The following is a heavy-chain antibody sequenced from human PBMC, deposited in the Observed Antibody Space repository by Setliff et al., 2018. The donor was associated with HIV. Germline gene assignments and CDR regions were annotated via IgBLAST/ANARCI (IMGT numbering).Heavy chain of an antibody. CDR3: ARSVIGYYYYGMDV. Sequence: GGSLRLSCAASGFTFSSYWMSWVRQAPGKGLEWVANIKQDGSEQYYVDSVKGRFTISRDNSKNTLYLQMHSLRAEDTAMYYCARSVIGYYYYGMDVWGQGNAGHRLL. CDR1: GFTFSSYW. D-gene: IGHD3-10*01. J-gene: IGHJ6*02. V-gene: IGHV3-7*01. CDR2: IKQDGSEQ.